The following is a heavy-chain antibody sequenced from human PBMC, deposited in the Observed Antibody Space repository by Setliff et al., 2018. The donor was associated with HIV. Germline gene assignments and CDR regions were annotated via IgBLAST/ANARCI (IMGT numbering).Heavy chain of an antibody. CDR2: IQTSGRT. Sequence: PSETLSLTCTVSGGSISNYCWSWIRQPAGKGLEWIGRIQTSGRTNNNPSLKSRVTMSVDTSKNQFSLILTSVTAADTAVYYCARSSRVNCGGDCYLFDYWGQGTPVTVSS. D-gene: IGHD2-21*02. CDR1: GGSISNYC. V-gene: IGHV4-4*07. J-gene: IGHJ4*02. CDR3: ARSSRVNCGGDCYLFDY.